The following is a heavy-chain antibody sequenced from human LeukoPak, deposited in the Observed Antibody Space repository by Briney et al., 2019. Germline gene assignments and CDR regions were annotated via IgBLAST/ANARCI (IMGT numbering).Heavy chain of an antibody. V-gene: IGHV3-21*01. CDR2: SSSSYI. J-gene: IGHJ4*02. D-gene: IGHD6-19*01. Sequence: PGGSLRLSCAASGFTFSSYSMNWVRQAPSSSSSYIYYAGSVKGRFTISRDNAKNSLYLQMNSLRAEDTAVYYCASEYGGSGWGDYWGQGTLVTVSS. CDR3: ASEYGGSGWGDY. CDR1: GFTFSSYS.